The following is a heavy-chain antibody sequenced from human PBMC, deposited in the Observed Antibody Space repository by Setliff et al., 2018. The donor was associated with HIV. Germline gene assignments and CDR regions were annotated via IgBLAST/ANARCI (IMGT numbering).Heavy chain of an antibody. J-gene: IGHJ4*02. CDR1: GFTFSKTW. Sequence: LRLSCAASGFTFSKTWMTWVRQAPGKGLEWVASIEFDGKNEYYAESVKGRFTISRDNSKSTVYLQMNSVTPEDSAMYYCAKFRYAIKSTYYFDSWGQGTLVTVSS. CDR2: IEFDGKNE. D-gene: IGHD2-2*01. CDR3: AKFRYAIKSTYYFDS. V-gene: IGHV3-30*18.